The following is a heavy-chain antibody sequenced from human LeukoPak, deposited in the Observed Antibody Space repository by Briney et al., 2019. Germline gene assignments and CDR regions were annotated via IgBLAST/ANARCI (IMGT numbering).Heavy chain of an antibody. CDR2: IYNSGTT. J-gene: IGHJ4*02. CDR3: ARTAGWSYGFDY. Sequence: SSQTLSLTCTVSGGSISSGGYYWSWIRQHPGKGLEWIGYIYNSGTTYYNPSLESRVTISGDTSKNQFSLKLNSVTAADTAVYYCARTAGWSYGFDYWGQGTLVTVSS. V-gene: IGHV4-31*03. CDR1: GGSISSGGYY. D-gene: IGHD5-18*01.